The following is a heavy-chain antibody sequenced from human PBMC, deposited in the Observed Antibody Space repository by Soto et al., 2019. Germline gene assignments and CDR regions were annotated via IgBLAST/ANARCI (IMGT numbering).Heavy chain of an antibody. D-gene: IGHD3-10*01. CDR1: GGSFSGYY. CDR2: INHSGST. V-gene: IGHV4-34*01. CDR3: ARGGMVRGVTYYYYYGMDV. J-gene: IGHJ6*02. Sequence: KPSETLSLTCAVYGGSFSGYYWSWIRQPPGKGLEWIGEINHSGSTNYNPSLKSRVTISVDTSKNQFSLKLSSVTAADTAVYYCARGGMVRGVTYYYYYGMDVWGQGTTVTVSS.